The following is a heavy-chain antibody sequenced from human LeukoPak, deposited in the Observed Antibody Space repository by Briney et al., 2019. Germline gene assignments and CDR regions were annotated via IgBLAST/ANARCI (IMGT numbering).Heavy chain of an antibody. CDR2: IRYSGST. CDR3: ARGRDGYSD. D-gene: IGHD5-24*01. V-gene: IGHV4-30-4*07. CDR1: GDSLSSGGYS. Sequence: SETLSLTCEVSGDSLSSGGYSWSWIRQPPGKGLEWIGYIRYSGSTYYNPSLKSRLTMSVEASKTQFSLRLSSVTAADTAVYYCARGRDGYSDWGQGTLVTVSS. J-gene: IGHJ4*02.